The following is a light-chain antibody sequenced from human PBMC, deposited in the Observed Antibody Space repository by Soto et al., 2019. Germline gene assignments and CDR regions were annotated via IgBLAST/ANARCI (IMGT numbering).Light chain of an antibody. V-gene: IGKV3D-20*02. Sequence: ESVLTQSPATLSLSPGERATLSCRASQSVSNSFFAWYQQKPGQAPRLLIYGVSSRATGIPDRFSGSGSGTDFTLTISGLEPEDFAVYYCQQRSNWPLTFGGGTKVEIK. CDR1: QSVSNSF. CDR3: QQRSNWPLT. J-gene: IGKJ4*01. CDR2: GVS.